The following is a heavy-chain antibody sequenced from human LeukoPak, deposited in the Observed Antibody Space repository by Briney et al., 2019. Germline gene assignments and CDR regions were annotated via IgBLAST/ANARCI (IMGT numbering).Heavy chain of an antibody. D-gene: IGHD6-19*01. V-gene: IGHV3-74*03. CDR2: INTGGYVT. Sequence: GGSLRLTCAASGFTFSKYLMLWVRHAPGKGLESVSRINTGGYVTTYAHPGKGLFTVPRDNADNTIFPQMNSVSDEDGGVLHCATKQWLAPPPHSWAQGTPVTVSS. J-gene: IGHJ1*01. CDR3: ATKQWLAPPPHS. CDR1: GFTFSKYL.